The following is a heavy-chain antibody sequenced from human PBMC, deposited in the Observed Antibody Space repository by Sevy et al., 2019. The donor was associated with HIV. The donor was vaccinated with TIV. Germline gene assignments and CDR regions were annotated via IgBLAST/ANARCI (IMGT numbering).Heavy chain of an antibody. V-gene: IGHV3-23*01. Sequence: GGSLRLSCAASGFTFSNYAMSWVRQAPGKGLEWVSAITSSCASTFYTDSGKGRFTISRDNSKNTLYLEMNSLRAEDTAIYYCAKAVAGNVFHYWGHGALVTVSS. CDR1: GFTFSNYA. CDR3: AKAVAGNVFHY. D-gene: IGHD6-13*01. J-gene: IGHJ4*01. CDR2: ITSSCAST.